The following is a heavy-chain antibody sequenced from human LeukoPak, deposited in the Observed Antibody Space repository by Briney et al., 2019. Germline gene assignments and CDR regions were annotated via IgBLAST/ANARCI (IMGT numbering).Heavy chain of an antibody. CDR3: ARLGREDSDRWENAFDI. CDR2: IYPGDSDT. CDR1: GYSFTSYW. V-gene: IGHV5-51*01. J-gene: IGHJ3*02. Sequence: GESLKISCKGSGYSFTSYWIGWVRQLPGKGLEWMGIIYPGDSDTRYSPSFQGQVTISADKSISTAYLQWSSLKASDTAMYYCARLGREDSDRWENAFDIWGQGTMVTVSS. D-gene: IGHD1-26*01.